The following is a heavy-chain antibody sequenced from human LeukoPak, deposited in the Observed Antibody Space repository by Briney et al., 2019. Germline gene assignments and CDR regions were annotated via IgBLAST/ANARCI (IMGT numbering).Heavy chain of an antibody. J-gene: IGHJ6*03. V-gene: IGHV1-2*05. CDR2: INPNSGGT. Sequence: ASVKVSCKASGYTFTGYYMHWVRQAPGQGLEWMGRINPNSGGTNYAQKFQGRVTMTRDTSISTAYMELSRLRSDDTVVYYCAREPRGYYYMDVWGKGTTVTVSS. CDR3: AREPRGYYYMDV. CDR1: GYTFTGYY.